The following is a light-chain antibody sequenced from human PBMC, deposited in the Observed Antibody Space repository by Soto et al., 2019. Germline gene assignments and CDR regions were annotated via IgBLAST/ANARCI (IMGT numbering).Light chain of an antibody. V-gene: IGKV3-11*01. CDR2: DAS. J-gene: IGKJ5*01. Sequence: EIVLTQSPANLSLSPGERATFSCRASQSVSSYLAWYQHKPGQPPRLLIYDASNRATGIPARFSGSGSGTDVTLTISSLEPEDFAVYYCQQRSNWPRTFGQGTRLEIK. CDR1: QSVSSY. CDR3: QQRSNWPRT.